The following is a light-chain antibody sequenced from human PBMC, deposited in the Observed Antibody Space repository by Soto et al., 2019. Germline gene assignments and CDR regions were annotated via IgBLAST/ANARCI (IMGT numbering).Light chain of an antibody. CDR3: QQYETFSGT. V-gene: IGKV1-5*01. Sequence: IEMTQSPSTLSASLGDTATVSCRASQSVSGWLAWYQQKPGEAPKLLIYGASALPRGVPSRFSGSGSGTKFTLTIASLQPDDFATYYCQQYETFSGTFGPGTKVDIK. J-gene: IGKJ1*01. CDR1: QSVSGW. CDR2: GAS.